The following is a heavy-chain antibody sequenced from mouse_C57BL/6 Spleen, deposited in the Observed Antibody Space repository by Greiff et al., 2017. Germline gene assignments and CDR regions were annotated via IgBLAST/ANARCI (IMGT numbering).Heavy chain of an antibody. V-gene: IGHV1-82*01. J-gene: IGHJ3*01. D-gene: IGHD2-4*01. CDR1: GYAFSSSW. Sequence: QVQLQQSGPELVKPGASVKISCKASGYAFSSSWMNWVKQRPGKGLEWIGRIYPGDGDTNYNGKFKGKATLTADKSSSTAYMQLSSLTSEDSAVYFCARRDSYDYASFAYWGQGTLVTVSA. CDR3: ARRDSYDYASFAY. CDR2: IYPGDGDT.